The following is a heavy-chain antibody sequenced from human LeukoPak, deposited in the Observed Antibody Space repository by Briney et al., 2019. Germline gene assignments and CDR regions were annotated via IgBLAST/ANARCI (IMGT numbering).Heavy chain of an antibody. V-gene: IGHV1-2*02. CDR2: INPNSGGT. Sequence: ASVNVSCKGSGYTFTGYYMHWVRQAPGQGLEWMGWINPNSGGTNYAQKFQGRVTMTRDTSISTAYMELSRLRSDDTAVYYCARDHPYYDFWSGYSDYYYYMDVWGKGTPVTVSS. CDR1: GYTFTGYY. D-gene: IGHD3-3*01. CDR3: ARDHPYYDFWSGYSDYYYYMDV. J-gene: IGHJ6*03.